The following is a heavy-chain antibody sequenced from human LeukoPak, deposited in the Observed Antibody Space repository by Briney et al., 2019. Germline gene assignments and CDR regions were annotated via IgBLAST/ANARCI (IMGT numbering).Heavy chain of an antibody. CDR2: ITSSSSHI. V-gene: IGHV3-21*01. D-gene: IGHD4-11*01. CDR3: ARVMMGATVTTFHYYCMDV. Sequence: GGSLRLSCAACGFTFSHYSLDWVRQAPGKGLERVASITSSSSHIYYADSVKGRFTISRDNAKNEVYLQMNSLRGEDTAIYYCARVMMGATVTTFHYYCMDVWGVGTAVTVSS. J-gene: IGHJ6*03. CDR1: GFTFSHYS.